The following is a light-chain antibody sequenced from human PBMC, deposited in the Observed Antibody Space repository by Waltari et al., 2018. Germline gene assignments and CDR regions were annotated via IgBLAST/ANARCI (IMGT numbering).Light chain of an antibody. J-gene: IGKJ1*01. CDR2: GAS. Sequence: EIVLTQSPGSLSSSPGESVPLSCRARQRVSRALAWYQQKPGQAPRLLIFGASNRATGIPDRFSGSGSGTDFSLTISRLEPEDFAVYYCQHYVRLPATFGQGTKVEIK. V-gene: IGKV3-20*01. CDR3: QHYVRLPAT. CDR1: QRVSRA.